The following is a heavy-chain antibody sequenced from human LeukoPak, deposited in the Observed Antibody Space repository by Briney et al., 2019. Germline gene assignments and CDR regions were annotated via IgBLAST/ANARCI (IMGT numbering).Heavy chain of an antibody. Sequence: GGSLILSCTVSGFTFDDYAMHRVRQAPGKGLEWVSGISWNSGSIGYADSVKGRFTISRDNAKNSLYLQMNSLRAEDTAFYYCAKDISLGFRWSTFDFWGQGTLVTVSS. CDR3: AKDISLGFRWSTFDF. CDR2: ISWNSGSI. V-gene: IGHV3-9*01. CDR1: GFTFDDYA. D-gene: IGHD6-13*01. J-gene: IGHJ4*02.